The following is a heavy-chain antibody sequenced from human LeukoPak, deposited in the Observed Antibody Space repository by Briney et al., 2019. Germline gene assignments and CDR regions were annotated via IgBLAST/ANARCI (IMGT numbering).Heavy chain of an antibody. V-gene: IGHV4-59*01. CDR1: GGSLSSYY. D-gene: IGHD2-2*01. CDR2: IYYSGST. CDR3: ARGRCSSTSCYSDY. Sequence: SETLSLTCTVSGGSLSSYYWSWIRQPPGKGLEWIGYIYYSGSTNYNPSLKSRVTISVDTSKNQFSLKLSSVTAADTAVEYWARGRCSSTSCYSDYGGQGTLVTVPS. J-gene: IGHJ4*02.